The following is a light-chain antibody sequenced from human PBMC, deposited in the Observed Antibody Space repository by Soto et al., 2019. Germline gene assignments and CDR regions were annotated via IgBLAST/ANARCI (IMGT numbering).Light chain of an antibody. J-gene: IGKJ1*01. V-gene: IGKV3-11*01. CDR2: DAS. Sequence: EIVLTQSPATLSLSPGERATLSCRASQSVSSFLAWYHQKAGQAPRLLIYDASHRATGITARFSGSGSGTDFTLTINSLEPEDFALYYCQQRYNWPPTFGQGTKVDI. CDR3: QQRYNWPPT. CDR1: QSVSSF.